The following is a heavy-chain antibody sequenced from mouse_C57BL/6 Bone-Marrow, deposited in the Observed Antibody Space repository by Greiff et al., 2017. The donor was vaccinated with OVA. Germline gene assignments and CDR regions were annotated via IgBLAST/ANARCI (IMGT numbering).Heavy chain of an antibody. D-gene: IGHD3-2*02. CDR2: IDPSDSYT. CDR3: AISGTSQSYFDY. CDR1: GYTFTSYW. J-gene: IGHJ2*01. V-gene: IGHV1-69*01. Sequence: VQLQQPGAELVMPGASVKLSCKASGYTFTSYWMHWVKQRPGQGLEWIGEIDPSDSYTTYNQKFKGKSTLTVDKSSRTAYMQLSSLTSKDAAVYDCAISGTSQSYFDYWGQGTTLTVSS.